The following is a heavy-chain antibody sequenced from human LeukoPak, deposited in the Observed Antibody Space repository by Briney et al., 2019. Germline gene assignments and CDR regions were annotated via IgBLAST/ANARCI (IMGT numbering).Heavy chain of an antibody. D-gene: IGHD3-9*01. CDR3: ATGILTGYDY. Sequence: ASVKVSCKVSGYTLTELSMHRVRQAPGKGLEWMGGFDPEDGETIYAQKFQGRLTMTEDTSTDTAYMELSSLRSEDTAVYYCATGILTGYDYWGQGTLVTVSS. CDR1: GYTLTELS. V-gene: IGHV1-24*01. CDR2: FDPEDGET. J-gene: IGHJ4*02.